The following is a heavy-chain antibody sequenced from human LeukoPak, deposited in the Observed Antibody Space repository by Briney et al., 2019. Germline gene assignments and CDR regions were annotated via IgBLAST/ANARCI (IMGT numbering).Heavy chain of an antibody. CDR2: INWNGGST. V-gene: IGHV3-20*04. J-gene: IGHJ3*02. Sequence: GESLRLSCAASGFTFSIYAMSWVRQAPGRGLEWVSGINWNGGSTGYADSVKGRFTISRDNAKNSLYLQMNSLRAEDTALYYCARAEDSSGYYFLSAFDIWGQGTMVTVSS. CDR1: GFTFSIYA. CDR3: ARAEDSSGYYFLSAFDI. D-gene: IGHD3-22*01.